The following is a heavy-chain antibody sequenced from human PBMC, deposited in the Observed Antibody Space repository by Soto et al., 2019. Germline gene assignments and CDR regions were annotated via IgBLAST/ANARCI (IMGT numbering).Heavy chain of an antibody. J-gene: IGHJ4*02. Sequence: ESCPTLVNPTQTLTLTCTFSGFSLSTSGVGVGWIRQPPGKALEWLALIYWDDDKRYSPSLKSRLTITKDTSKNQVVLTMTNMDPVDTATYYCAHRHTVAAYSDYFDYWGQGTMVTVSS. D-gene: IGHD4-17*01. CDR2: IYWDDDK. CDR1: GFSLSTSGVG. CDR3: AHRHTVAAYSDYFDY. V-gene: IGHV2-5*02.